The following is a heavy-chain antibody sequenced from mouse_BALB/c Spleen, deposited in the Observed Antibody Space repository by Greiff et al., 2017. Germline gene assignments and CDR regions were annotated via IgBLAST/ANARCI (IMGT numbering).Heavy chain of an antibody. CDR3: ARYLYDGYSLTYAMDY. CDR2: ISYSGST. CDR1: GDSITSGY. D-gene: IGHD2-3*01. J-gene: IGHJ4*01. V-gene: IGHV3-8*02. Sequence: DVQLQESGPSLVKPSQTLSLTCSVTGDSITSGYWNWIRKFPGNKLEYMGYISYSGSTYYNPSLKSRISITRDTSKNQYYLQLNSVTTEDTATYYCARYLYDGYSLTYAMDYWGQGTSVTVSS.